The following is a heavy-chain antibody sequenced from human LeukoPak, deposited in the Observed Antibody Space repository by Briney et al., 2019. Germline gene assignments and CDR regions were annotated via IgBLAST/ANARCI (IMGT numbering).Heavy chain of an antibody. CDR2: ISSGGTTI. CDR1: GFTFSSYS. D-gene: IGHD6-13*01. J-gene: IGHJ4*02. Sequence: GRSLRLSCAASGFTFSSYSMNWVSQAPAKGLEWVSYISSGGTTIYYADSVKGRFTISRDNAKNSLYLQMNSLRDEDTAVYYCARVWGLAVAGGEIEYWGEGALVTVSS. V-gene: IGHV3-48*02. CDR3: ARVWGLAVAGGEIEY.